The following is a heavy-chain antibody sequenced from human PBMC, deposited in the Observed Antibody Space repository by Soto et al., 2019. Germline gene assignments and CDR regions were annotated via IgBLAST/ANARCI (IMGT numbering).Heavy chain of an antibody. J-gene: IGHJ4*02. CDR3: ARGGTAEADF. CDR2: ASPLSATT. Sequence: QAQLVQSGAEVKEPGASVKVSCKASGYTFTGYGITWVRQAPGQGLEWMGWASPLSATTNYAPKFQGRVTMTPDTSPTMAYMALRRLRSDDTAVYYCARGGTAEADFWGQGTLVTVSS. D-gene: IGHD2-21*02. CDR1: GYTFTGYG. V-gene: IGHV1-18*01.